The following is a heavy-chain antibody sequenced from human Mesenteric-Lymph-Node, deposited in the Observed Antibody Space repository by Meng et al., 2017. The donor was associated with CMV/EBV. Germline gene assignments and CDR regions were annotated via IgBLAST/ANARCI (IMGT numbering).Heavy chain of an antibody. V-gene: IGHV3-30-3*01. CDR3: AKDLLVPAAILGGGMDV. J-gene: IGHJ6*02. D-gene: IGHD2-2*02. CDR2: ISYDGSNE. CDR1: GFSFNNYA. Sequence: GGSLRLSCAASGFSFNNYAMHWGRQAPGKGLEWVAVISYDGSNEYYADSVMGRFTISRDNSKNTVYLQMNSLRAEDTAVYYCAKDLLVPAAILGGGMDVWGQGTTVTVSS.